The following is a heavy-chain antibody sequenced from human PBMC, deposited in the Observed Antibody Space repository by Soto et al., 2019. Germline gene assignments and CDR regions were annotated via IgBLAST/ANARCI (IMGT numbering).Heavy chain of an antibody. J-gene: IGHJ3*02. Sequence: QVQLRESGPGLMKPSQTLSLTCTVSGGSISRGGYYWSWIRQRPGKGLEWIGYIYHSGSTYYNPSLKSRVTISLDTSKHQFSPKLSSVTAADTAVYYCANGGNLGAFDIWGQGTMVTVSS. CDR2: IYHSGST. CDR1: GGSISRGGYY. V-gene: IGHV4-31*03. D-gene: IGHD2-15*01. CDR3: ANGGNLGAFDI.